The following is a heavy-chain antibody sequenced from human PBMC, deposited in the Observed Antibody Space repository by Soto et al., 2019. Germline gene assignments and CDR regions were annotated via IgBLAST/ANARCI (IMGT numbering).Heavy chain of an antibody. CDR1: GFTFSTYD. Sequence: EVQLLESGGGLVQPGGSLRLSCAASGFTFSTYDMTWVRQAPGKGLEWVSTIGGGGDRTYYADSVKGRLTISRDNSKNTLYLQMNGLRSEDTAVYYCAKRYCGGDCYWGFDYWGQGTLVTVSS. D-gene: IGHD2-21*02. CDR2: IGGGGDRT. J-gene: IGHJ4*02. CDR3: AKRYCGGDCYWGFDY. V-gene: IGHV3-23*01.